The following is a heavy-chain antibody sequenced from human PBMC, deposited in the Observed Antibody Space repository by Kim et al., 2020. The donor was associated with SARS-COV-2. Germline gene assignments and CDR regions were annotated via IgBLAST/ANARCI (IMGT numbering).Heavy chain of an antibody. CDR3: ATNVRQLVLDY. Sequence: YYADSVKGHFTISRDKSKNTLYLQMTSLRAEDTAVYYCATNVRQLVLDYWGQGTLVTVSS. D-gene: IGHD6-13*01. V-gene: IGHV3-33*01. J-gene: IGHJ4*02.